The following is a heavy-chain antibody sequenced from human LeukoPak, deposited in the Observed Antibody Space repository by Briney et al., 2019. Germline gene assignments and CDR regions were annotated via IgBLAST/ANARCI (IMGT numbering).Heavy chain of an antibody. Sequence: ASEKVSCKASGYTFTSYGSSWVRQAPGQGLEWMGWISAYNGNTNYAQKLQGRVTMTTDTSTSTASMELRSLRSEDTAMYYCAINQAGYCGGGSCYRHEFYYMDVWGKGTSVTVSS. V-gene: IGHV1-18*01. CDR3: AINQAGYCGGGSCYRHEFYYMDV. CDR2: ISAYNGNT. D-gene: IGHD2-15*01. J-gene: IGHJ6*03. CDR1: GYTFTSYG.